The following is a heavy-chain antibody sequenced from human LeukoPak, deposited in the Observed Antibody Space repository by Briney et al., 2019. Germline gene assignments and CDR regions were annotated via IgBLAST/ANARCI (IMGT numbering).Heavy chain of an antibody. CDR2: INPDGSST. J-gene: IGHJ4*02. CDR1: GFTFSTYW. CDR3: GLVPPEDYDYFDH. D-gene: IGHD3/OR15-3a*01. V-gene: IGHV3-74*01. Sequence: GGSLRLSCAASGFTFSTYWMHWVHQAPGKGLVWVSRINPDGSSTNYADSVKGRFTISRDNAKNTLYLQINSLRAEDTAIRDLGLVPPEDYDYFDHWGQGTLVTVSS.